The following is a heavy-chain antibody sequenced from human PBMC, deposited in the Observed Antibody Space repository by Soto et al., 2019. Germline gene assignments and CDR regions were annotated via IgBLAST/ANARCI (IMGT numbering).Heavy chain of an antibody. Sequence: QVQLVESGGGVVQPGRSLRLSCAASGFTFSSYAMHWVRQAPGKGLEWVAVISYDGSNKYYADSVKGRFTISRDNCKNRLYRQMNSLRAEDTAVYYVAGASDVVRYYFDCWGQGGMVIFSS. CDR3: AGASDVVRYYFDC. D-gene: IGHD3-10*01. J-gene: IGHJ4*02. CDR2: ISYDGSNK. V-gene: IGHV3-30-3*01. CDR1: GFTFSSYA.